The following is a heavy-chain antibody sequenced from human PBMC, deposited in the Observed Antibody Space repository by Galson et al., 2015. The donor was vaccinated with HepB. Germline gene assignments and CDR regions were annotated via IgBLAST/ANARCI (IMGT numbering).Heavy chain of an antibody. CDR2: ISAYNGNT. V-gene: IGHV1-18*04. J-gene: IGHJ4*02. CDR1: GYTFTSYG. Sequence: SVKVSCKASGYTFTSYGISWVRQAPGQGLEWMGWISAYNGNTNYAQKLQGRVTMTTDTSTSTAYMELRSLRSDDTAVYYCASSGYSYGYGYFDYWGQGTLVTVSS. D-gene: IGHD5-18*01. CDR3: ASSGYSYGYGYFDY.